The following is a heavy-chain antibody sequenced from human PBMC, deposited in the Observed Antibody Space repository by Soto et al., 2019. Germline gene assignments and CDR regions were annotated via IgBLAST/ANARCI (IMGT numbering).Heavy chain of an antibody. CDR3: ARRDRSGYSYWLDT. J-gene: IGHJ5*02. V-gene: IGHV4-31*03. CDR2: ISDSGST. Sequence: SETLSLTCTVSGGSISDGYYWSWIRQHPGKGLEWIGSISDSGSTSYNPSLKSRLTISVDTSKNQFSLNLSSVTAADTAVYYCARRDRSGYSYWLDTWGQGTLVT. CDR1: GGSISDGYY. D-gene: IGHD3-22*01.